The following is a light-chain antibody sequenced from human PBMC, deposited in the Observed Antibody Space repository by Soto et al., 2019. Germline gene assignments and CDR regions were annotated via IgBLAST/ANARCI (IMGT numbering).Light chain of an antibody. Sequence: DIQMTQSPSSLSASVGDRVTITCRASQDIYNYLAWYQQKPGKVPSLLIYAASTLQSGVPSRFSGSGSGTDFSLSSSSLQPEDVATYYCQKYNGAPRAFGQGTKVEIK. J-gene: IGKJ1*01. CDR3: QKYNGAPRA. CDR2: AAS. CDR1: QDIYNY. V-gene: IGKV1-27*01.